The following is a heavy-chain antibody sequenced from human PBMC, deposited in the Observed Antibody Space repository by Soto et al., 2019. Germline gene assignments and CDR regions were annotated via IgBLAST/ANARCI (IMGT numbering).Heavy chain of an antibody. CDR2: IIPIFGTE. V-gene: IGHV1-69*06. J-gene: IGHJ6*02. CDR3: ASRWIQLWLTGYYYGMDV. Sequence: SVKVSCKASGGTFSSYAISWVRQAPGQGLEWMGGIIPIFGTENYAQKFQGRVTITADKSTSTAYIELSSLRSEDTAVYYCASRWIQLWLTGYYYGMDVWGQGTTVTVSS. D-gene: IGHD5-18*01. CDR1: GGTFSSYA.